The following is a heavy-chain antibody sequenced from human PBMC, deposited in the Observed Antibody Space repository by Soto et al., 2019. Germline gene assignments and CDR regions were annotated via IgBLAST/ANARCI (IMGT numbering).Heavy chain of an antibody. Sequence: SETLSLTCTVSGGSISSYYWSWIRQPPGKGLEWFGYIYYSGSTNYNPSLKSRVTISVDTSKNQFSLKLSSVTAADTAVYYCARVRITMVRGVPLDYYYYMDVWGKGTTVTVSS. V-gene: IGHV4-59*01. CDR1: GGSISSYY. J-gene: IGHJ6*03. D-gene: IGHD3-10*01. CDR3: ARVRITMVRGVPLDYYYYMDV. CDR2: IYYSGST.